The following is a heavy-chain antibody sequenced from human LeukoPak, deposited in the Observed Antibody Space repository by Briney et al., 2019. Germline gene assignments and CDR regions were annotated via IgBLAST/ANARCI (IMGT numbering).Heavy chain of an antibody. D-gene: IGHD3-10*01. J-gene: IGHJ4*02. V-gene: IGHV3-30*03. Sequence: GGSLRLSCAASGFTFSSFAMSWVRQAPGKGLEWVAVTSSDLNVKLYADSVKGRFTISRDNSRSTLYLQMNSLRPEDTAIYYCAREGYYGSGSPPSLYFDYWGQGTLVTVSS. CDR3: AREGYYGSGSPPSLYFDY. CDR1: GFTFSSFA. CDR2: TSSDLNVK.